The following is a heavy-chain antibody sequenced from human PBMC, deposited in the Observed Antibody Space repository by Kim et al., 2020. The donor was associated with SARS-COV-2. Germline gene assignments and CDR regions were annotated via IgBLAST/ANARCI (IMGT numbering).Heavy chain of an antibody. CDR2: INAGNGNT. D-gene: IGHD6-19*01. CDR3: ARGPRAGFFLVGWFDP. CDR1: GYTFTSYA. Sequence: ASVKVSCKASGYTFTSYAMHWVRQAPGQRLEWMGWINAGNGNTKYSQKFQGRVTITRDTSASTAYMELSSLRSEDTAVYYCARGPRAGFFLVGWFDPWGQGTLVTVSS. J-gene: IGHJ5*02. V-gene: IGHV1-3*01.